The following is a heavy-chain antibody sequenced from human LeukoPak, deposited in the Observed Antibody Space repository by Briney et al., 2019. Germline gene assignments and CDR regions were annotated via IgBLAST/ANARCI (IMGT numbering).Heavy chain of an antibody. CDR2: ISSSSSYI. CDR1: GFTFSSYS. Sequence: GGSLRLSYAASGFTFSSYSMNWVRQAPGKGLEWVSSISSSSSYIVYADSVKGRFTISRDNAKNSLYLQMNTLRAEDSSVYYCARGPRNSSSYQYFQHWGQGTLVTVSS. J-gene: IGHJ1*01. V-gene: IGHV3-21*01. D-gene: IGHD6-13*01. CDR3: ARGPRNSSSYQYFQH.